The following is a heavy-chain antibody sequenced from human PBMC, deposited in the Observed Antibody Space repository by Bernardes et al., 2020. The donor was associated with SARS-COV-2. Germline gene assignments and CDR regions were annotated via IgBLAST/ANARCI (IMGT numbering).Heavy chain of an antibody. CDR3: ARDWAGGDLTDWYFDL. Sequence: GGSLRLSCAASGFTFSSYEMNWVRQAPGKGLEWVSYISSSGSTIYYADSVKGRFTISRDNAKNSLYLQMNSLRAEDTAVYYCARDWAGGDLTDWYFDLWGRGTLVTVSS. CDR2: ISSSGSTI. J-gene: IGHJ2*01. V-gene: IGHV3-48*03. D-gene: IGHD4-17*01. CDR1: GFTFSSYE.